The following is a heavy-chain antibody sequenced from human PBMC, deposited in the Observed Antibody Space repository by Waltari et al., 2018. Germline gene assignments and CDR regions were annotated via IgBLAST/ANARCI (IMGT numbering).Heavy chain of an antibody. V-gene: IGHV1-3*01. CDR3: ARGVTMVRGDLIYFDY. CDR2: INAGNGNT. J-gene: IGHJ4*02. CDR1: GYTFTSYA. D-gene: IGHD3-10*01. Sequence: QVRLVQSGAEVKKPGASVKVSCKASGYTFTSYAMHWIRQAPGQRLEWMGWINAGNGNTKYAQKVQGRVTSTRETAASTAYMELSSLRAEDTAVYYCARGVTMVRGDLIYFDYWGQGTLVTVSS.